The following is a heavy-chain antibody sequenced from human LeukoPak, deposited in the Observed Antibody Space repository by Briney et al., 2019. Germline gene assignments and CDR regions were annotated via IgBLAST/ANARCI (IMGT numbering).Heavy chain of an antibody. CDR1: GGSFSGYY. CDR3: ARATDYVWGSYRFQVGWFDP. V-gene: IGHV4-34*01. D-gene: IGHD3-16*02. Sequence: SETLSLTCAVYGGSFSGYYWSWIRQPPGKGLEWIGEINHSGSTNYNPSLKSRVTISVDTSKNQFSLKLSSVTAADTAVYYCARATDYVWGSYRFQVGWFDPWGQGTLVTVSS. J-gene: IGHJ5*02. CDR2: INHSGST.